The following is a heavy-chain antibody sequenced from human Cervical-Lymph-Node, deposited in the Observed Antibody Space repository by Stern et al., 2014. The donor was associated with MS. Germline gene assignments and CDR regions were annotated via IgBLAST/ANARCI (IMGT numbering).Heavy chain of an antibody. CDR3: ARDLTGYCSSTSCYTLLGY. CDR1: GYTFTGYY. CDR2: INPNSGGT. D-gene: IGHD2-2*02. V-gene: IGHV1-2*02. J-gene: IGHJ4*02. Sequence: QLVQSGAEVKKPGASVKVSCKASGYTFTGYYMHWVRQAPGQGLEWMGWINPNSGGTNYAQKFQGRVTMTRDTSSSTAYMELSRLRSDDTAVYYCARDLTGYCSSTSCYTLLGYWGQGTLVTVSS.